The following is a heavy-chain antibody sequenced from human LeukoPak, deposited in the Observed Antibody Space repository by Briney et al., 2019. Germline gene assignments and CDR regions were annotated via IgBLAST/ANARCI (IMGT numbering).Heavy chain of an antibody. D-gene: IGHD1-7*01. V-gene: IGHV3-7*01. Sequence: GGSLRLSCAASGFTFNNYWMSWVRQAPGKGLEWVANIKQDGSEKYYVDSVKGRFTISRDNAKNTLYLQMNSLRAEDTAVYYCARMNYISSGWGAPFDYWGQGTLVTVSS. CDR3: ARMNYISSGWGAPFDY. J-gene: IGHJ4*02. CDR1: GFTFNNYW. CDR2: IKQDGSEK.